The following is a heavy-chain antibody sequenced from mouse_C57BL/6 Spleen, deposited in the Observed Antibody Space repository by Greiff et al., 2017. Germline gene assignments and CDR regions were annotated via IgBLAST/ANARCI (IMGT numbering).Heavy chain of an antibody. D-gene: IGHD2-1*01. V-gene: IGHV5-17*01. CDR2: ISSGSSTI. J-gene: IGHJ4*01. CDR3: AMGYGNYLYYAMDY. Sequence: EVKLMESGGGLVKPGGSLKLSCAASGFTFSDYGMHWVRQAPEKGLGWVAYISSGSSTIYYADTVKGRFTISRDNAKNTLFLQMTSLRSEDTAMYYCAMGYGNYLYYAMDYWGQGTSVTVSS. CDR1: GFTFSDYG.